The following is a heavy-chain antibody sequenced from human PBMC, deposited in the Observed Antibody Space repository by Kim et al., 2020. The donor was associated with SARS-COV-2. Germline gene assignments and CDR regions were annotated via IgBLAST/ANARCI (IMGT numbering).Heavy chain of an antibody. Sequence: SSVKVSCKASGGTFSSYAISWVRQAPGQGLEWMGGIIPIFGTANYAQKFQGRVTITADESTSTAYMELSSLRSEDTAVYYCARDQGGLGYCTNGVCYRGEVDYYYGMDVWGQGTTVTVSS. V-gene: IGHV1-69*13. J-gene: IGHJ6*02. D-gene: IGHD2-8*01. CDR3: ARDQGGLGYCTNGVCYRGEVDYYYGMDV. CDR2: IIPIFGTA. CDR1: GGTFSSYA.